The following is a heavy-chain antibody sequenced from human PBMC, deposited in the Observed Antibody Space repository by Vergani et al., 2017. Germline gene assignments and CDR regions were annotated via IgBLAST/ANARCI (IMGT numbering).Heavy chain of an antibody. V-gene: IGHV3-21*02. J-gene: IGHJ3*02. CDR2: ISSGSNYI. CDR3: ARRQEAHYAENAGYLGAFDI. CDR1: GFTLNTFS. Sequence: EVQLVESGGGLVKPGGSLRISCEASGFTLNTFSLNWVRPAPGMGLEWVSSISSGSNYIEYADSVKGRFTVSRDNAKKSMFLQMNSLRAEDTAVYYCARRQEAHYAENAGYLGAFDIWGQGTTVTVSS. D-gene: IGHD3-16*01.